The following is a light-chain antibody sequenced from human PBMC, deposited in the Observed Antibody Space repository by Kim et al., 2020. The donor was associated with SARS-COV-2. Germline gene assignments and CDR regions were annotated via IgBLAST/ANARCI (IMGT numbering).Light chain of an antibody. J-gene: IGKJ4*01. V-gene: IGKV1-33*01. CDR1: RDISKN. Sequence: DIQMTQSPSYLTASVGDRVTITCQASRDISKNLNWYQQKPGKAPKVLIYDASNVQTGVPSRFSGSGSGTDFTLVITSLQPEDVATYYCEQFDNLSLSFGGGTKLDIK. CDR3: EQFDNLSLS. CDR2: DAS.